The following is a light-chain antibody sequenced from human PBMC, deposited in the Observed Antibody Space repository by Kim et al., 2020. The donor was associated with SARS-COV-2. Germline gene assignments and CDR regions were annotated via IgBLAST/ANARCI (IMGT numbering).Light chain of an antibody. J-gene: IGKJ2*01. Sequence: SASVGDRVTITCQASQDISNYLNWYQQKPGKAPKLLIYDASNLETGVPSRFSGSGSGTDFTFTISSLQPEDIATYHCQQYNKVPFTFGQGTKLEI. V-gene: IGKV1-33*01. CDR1: QDISNY. CDR2: DAS. CDR3: QQYNKVPFT.